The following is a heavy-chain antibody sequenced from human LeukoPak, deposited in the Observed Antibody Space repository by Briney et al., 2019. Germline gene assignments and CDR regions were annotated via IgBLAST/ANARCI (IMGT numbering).Heavy chain of an antibody. J-gene: IGHJ4*02. V-gene: IGHV1-18*01. CDR2: ISAYNGNT. CDR1: GYTFTRYG. Sequence: ASVKVSCKASGYTFTRYGITWVRQAPGQGLEWMGWISAYNGNTNYAQRFQGRLTVTTDTSTNTAYMELRSLRPDDTAVYYCARDFFHGHCSGLTCFLLDSWGQGSLVTVSS. CDR3: ARDFFHGHCSGLTCFLLDS. D-gene: IGHD2-15*01.